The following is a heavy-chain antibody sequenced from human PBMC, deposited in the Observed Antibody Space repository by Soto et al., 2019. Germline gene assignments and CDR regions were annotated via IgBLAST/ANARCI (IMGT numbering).Heavy chain of an antibody. CDR2: ISGYSGNT. V-gene: IGHV1-18*01. CDR3: ARGGAVAGSAVGWLDP. CDR1: GYTFSSFG. J-gene: IGHJ5*02. Sequence: QVQLLQSGAEVKYPGASVKVSCKASGYTFSSFGISWVRQAPGQGLEWMGWISGYSGNTNYAQKLQGRVTMTTDTPTSTADMELRSLRSDDTGMYYCARGGAVAGSAVGWLDPWGQGTLVTVSS. D-gene: IGHD6-19*01.